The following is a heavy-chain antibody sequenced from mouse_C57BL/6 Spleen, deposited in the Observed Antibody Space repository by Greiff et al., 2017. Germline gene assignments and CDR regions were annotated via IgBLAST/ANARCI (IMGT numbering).Heavy chain of an antibody. Sequence: EVQVVESGGGLVKPGGSLKLSCAASGFTFSSYAMSWVRQTPEKRLEWVATISDGGSYTYYPDNVKGRFTISRDNAKNNLYLQMSHLKSEDTAMYYGARDEEVYYGNYPPWFAYWGQGTLVTVSA. CDR3: ARDEEVYYGNYPPWFAY. CDR1: GFTFSSYA. V-gene: IGHV5-4*01. CDR2: ISDGGSYT. D-gene: IGHD2-1*01. J-gene: IGHJ3*01.